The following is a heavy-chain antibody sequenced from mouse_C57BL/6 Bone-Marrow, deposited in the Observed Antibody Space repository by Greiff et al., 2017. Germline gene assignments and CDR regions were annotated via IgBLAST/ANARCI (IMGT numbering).Heavy chain of an antibody. Sequence: DVMLVESGGGLVQPGGSLKLSCAASGFTFSDYYMYWVRQTPEKRLEWVAYISNGGGSTYYPDTVKGRFTISRDNAKNTLYLQMSRLKSEDTAMYYCAKEGIYYYGSTYYAMDYWGQGTSVTVSS. D-gene: IGHD1-1*01. CDR1: GFTFSDYY. CDR3: AKEGIYYYGSTYYAMDY. J-gene: IGHJ4*01. CDR2: ISNGGGST. V-gene: IGHV5-12*01.